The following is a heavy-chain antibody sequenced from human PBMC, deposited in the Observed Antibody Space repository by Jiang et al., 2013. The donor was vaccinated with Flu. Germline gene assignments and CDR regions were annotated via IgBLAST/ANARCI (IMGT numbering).Heavy chain of an antibody. V-gene: IGHV4-31*02. Sequence: YWNWIASSQEGPGVAWVYLFQWEAPPTTRPSRSRLTITVDTTKNHFSLKLNSVTAADTAVYYCARDRHDYGADASDIWGQGTMVTVSS. CDR1: Y. J-gene: IGHJ3*02. CDR3: ARDRHDYGADASDI. D-gene: IGHD3-16*01. CDR2: LFQWEAP.